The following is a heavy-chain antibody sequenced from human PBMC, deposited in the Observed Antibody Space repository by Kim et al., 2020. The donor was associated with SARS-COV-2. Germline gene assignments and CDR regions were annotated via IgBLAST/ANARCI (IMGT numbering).Heavy chain of an antibody. CDR3: ARDRIQLGADYYYGMEV. V-gene: IGHV1-2*02. D-gene: IGHD5-18*01. J-gene: IGHJ6*02. CDR1: GYTFTGYY. Sequence: ASVKVSCKASGYTFTGYYMHWVRQATGQGLEWMGWINPNSGGTNYAQKFQGRVTMTRDTSISTAYMELSRLRSDDTAVFYCARDRIQLGADYYYGMEVWGQGTTVTVSS. CDR2: INPNSGGT.